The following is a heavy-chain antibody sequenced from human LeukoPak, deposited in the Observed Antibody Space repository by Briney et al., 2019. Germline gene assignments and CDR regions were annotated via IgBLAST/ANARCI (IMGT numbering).Heavy chain of an antibody. Sequence: GESLKISCKTSGYDFTSNWIGWVRQMPGKGLEWMGIIFPGDSDTRYSPSFQGQVTISADKSISTAYLQWSSLKASDTAMYYCARSRRGRTCNSITCYIADFGMDAWGQGTTVTVSS. V-gene: IGHV5-51*01. D-gene: IGHD2/OR15-2a*01. CDR3: ARSRRGRTCNSITCYIADFGMDA. CDR2: IFPGDSDT. CDR1: GYDFTSNW. J-gene: IGHJ6*02.